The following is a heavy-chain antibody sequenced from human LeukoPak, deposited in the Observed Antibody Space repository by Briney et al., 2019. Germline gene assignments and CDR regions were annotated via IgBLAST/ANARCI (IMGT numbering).Heavy chain of an antibody. Sequence: ASVKVSCKASGYTFTDYYIHWVRQALGQGLEWMGWIDPNSGGTDCIQKFQDWVTMTRDTSISTTYIELSSLRSDDTAMFFCARALSAWYFDYWGQGTLVTVSS. CDR1: GYTFTDYY. D-gene: IGHD6-19*01. J-gene: IGHJ4*02. CDR3: ARALSAWYFDY. CDR2: IDPNSGGT. V-gene: IGHV1-2*04.